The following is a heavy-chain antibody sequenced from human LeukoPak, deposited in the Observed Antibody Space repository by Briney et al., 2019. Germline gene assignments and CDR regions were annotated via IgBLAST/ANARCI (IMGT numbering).Heavy chain of an antibody. Sequence: GGSLRLSCAASGFTFSSYAMHWVRQAPGKGLEWVAVILYDGSNKYYADSVKGRFTISRDNSKNTLYLQMNSLRAEDTAVYYCARGGVEMATITDDDAFDIWGQGTMVTVSS. CDR2: ILYDGSNK. D-gene: IGHD5-24*01. CDR3: ARGGVEMATITDDDAFDI. V-gene: IGHV3-30-3*01. CDR1: GFTFSSYA. J-gene: IGHJ3*02.